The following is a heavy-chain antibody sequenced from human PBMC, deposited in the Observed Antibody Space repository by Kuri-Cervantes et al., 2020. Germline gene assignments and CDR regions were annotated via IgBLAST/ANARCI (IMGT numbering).Heavy chain of an antibody. Sequence: LSLTCAASGFTFSSYSMNWVRQAPGKRLEWVSSISSSSSYIYYADSVKGRFTISRDNAKNSLYLQMNSLRAGDTAVYYCARIGYSSSSLDYWGQGTLVTVSS. V-gene: IGHV3-21*01. CDR3: ARIGYSSSSLDY. D-gene: IGHD6-13*01. CDR1: GFTFSSYS. CDR2: ISSSSSYI. J-gene: IGHJ4*02.